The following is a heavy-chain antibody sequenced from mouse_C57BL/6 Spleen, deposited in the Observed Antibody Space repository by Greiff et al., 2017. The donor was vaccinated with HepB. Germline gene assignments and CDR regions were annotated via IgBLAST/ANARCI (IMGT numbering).Heavy chain of an antibody. J-gene: IGHJ2*01. V-gene: IGHV2-5*01. Sequence: VKLVESGPGLVQPSQSLSITCTVSGFSLTSYGVHWVRQSPGKGLEWLGVIWRGGSTDYNAAFMSRLSITKDNSKSQVFFNMNSLQADDTAIYYCANQGYYGYYFDYWGQGTTLTVSS. D-gene: IGHD2-1*01. CDR2: IWRGGST. CDR1: GFSLTSYG. CDR3: ANQGYYGYYFDY.